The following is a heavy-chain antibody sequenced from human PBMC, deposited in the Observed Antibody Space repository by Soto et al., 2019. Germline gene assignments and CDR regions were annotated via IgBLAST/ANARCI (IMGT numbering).Heavy chain of an antibody. D-gene: IGHD4-17*01. V-gene: IGHV1-3*01. CDR3: ARVVGNGYGDPPDY. Sequence: VASVKVSCKASGYTFTSYAMHCVRQAPGQRLEWMGWINAGNGNTKYSQKFQGRVTITRDTSASTAYMELSSLRSEDTAVYYCARVVGNGYGDPPDYWGQGTLVTVSS. CDR2: INAGNGNT. J-gene: IGHJ4*02. CDR1: GYTFTSYA.